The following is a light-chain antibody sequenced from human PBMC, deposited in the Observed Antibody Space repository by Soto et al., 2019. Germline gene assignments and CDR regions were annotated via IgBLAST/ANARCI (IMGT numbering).Light chain of an antibody. CDR3: QQYNNWPAIT. Sequence: EIVMTQSPATLSVSPGERATLSCRAGQNIHTNLAWYQQKPGQAPRLLFYGASTGATGLPARFSGSGSGTEFTLAISSLQSEDFAVYYCQQYNNWPAITFGQGTRLEIK. CDR2: GAS. V-gene: IGKV3-15*01. CDR1: QNIHTN. J-gene: IGKJ5*01.